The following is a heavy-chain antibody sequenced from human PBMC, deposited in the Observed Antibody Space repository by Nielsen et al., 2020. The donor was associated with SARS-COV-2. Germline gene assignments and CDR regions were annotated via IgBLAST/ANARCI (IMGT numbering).Heavy chain of an antibody. CDR1: GGSISGYY. CDR2: IYYSGST. D-gene: IGHD3/OR15-3a*01. V-gene: IGHV4-59*01. CDR3: ARGSSFGPLSYYYYGMDV. J-gene: IGHJ6*02. Sequence: SETLSLTCTVSGGSISGYYWSWIRQPPGKGLEWIGYIYYSGSTDYNPSLKSRVTISVDTSKNQFSLKLSSVTAADTAVYYCARGSSFGPLSYYYYGMDVWGQGTTVTVSS.